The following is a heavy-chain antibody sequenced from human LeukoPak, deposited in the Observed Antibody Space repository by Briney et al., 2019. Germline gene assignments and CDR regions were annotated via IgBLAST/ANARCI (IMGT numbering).Heavy chain of an antibody. J-gene: IGHJ4*02. CDR2: IRSKANSYAT. CDR3: TRQAAAGTVY. D-gene: IGHD6-13*01. Sequence: GGSLRLSCAASGFTFSGSAMHWVRQASGKGLEWVGRIRSKANSYATAYAASVKGRFTISRDDSENTAYLQMNSLKTEDTAVYYCTRQAAAGTVYWGQGTLVTVSS. V-gene: IGHV3-73*01. CDR1: GFTFSGSA.